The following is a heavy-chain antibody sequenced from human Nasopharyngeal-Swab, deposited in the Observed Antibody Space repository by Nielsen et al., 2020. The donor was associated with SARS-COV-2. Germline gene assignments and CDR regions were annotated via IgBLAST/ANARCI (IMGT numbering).Heavy chain of an antibody. D-gene: IGHD6-13*01. CDR3: ARGLRGQQLVAHPPDY. CDR2: IIPIFVTA. J-gene: IGHJ4*02. Sequence: SSVNVSCKASGCTFSSYAISWVRQAPRQALEWMGGIIPIFVTANYAQKFQGRVTITADESTSTAYMELSSLGSEDTAVYYCARGLRGQQLVAHPPDYWGQGTLVTVSS. V-gene: IGHV1-69*13. CDR1: GCTFSSYA.